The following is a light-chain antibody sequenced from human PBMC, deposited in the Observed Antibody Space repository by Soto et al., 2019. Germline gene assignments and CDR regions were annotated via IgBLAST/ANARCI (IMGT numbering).Light chain of an antibody. J-gene: IGLJ2*01. CDR2: DVS. CDR1: SSDVGGYNY. Sequence: QSVLTQPRSVSGSPGQSVTISCTGTSSDVGGYNYVSWYQQHPDKAPKLMIYDVSKRPSGVPDRFSGSKSGNTASLTISGLQAEDEADYYCCSYAGIYHLLFGGGTKLTVL. V-gene: IGLV2-11*01. CDR3: CSYAGIYHLL.